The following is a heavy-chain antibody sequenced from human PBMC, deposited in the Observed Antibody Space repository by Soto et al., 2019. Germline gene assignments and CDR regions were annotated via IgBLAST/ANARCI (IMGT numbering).Heavy chain of an antibody. D-gene: IGHD4-17*01. Sequence: PGGSLRLSSAASGFTFSDFYMSWIGQAPGKGLEWVSYISSSGSTIYYADSVKGQFTISRDNAKNSLYLQMNSLRAEDTAVYYCASYGDYPYYYYYYMDVWGKGTTVTVSS. CDR3: ASYGDYPYYYYYYMDV. V-gene: IGHV3-11*01. CDR2: ISSSGSTI. CDR1: GFTFSDFY. J-gene: IGHJ6*03.